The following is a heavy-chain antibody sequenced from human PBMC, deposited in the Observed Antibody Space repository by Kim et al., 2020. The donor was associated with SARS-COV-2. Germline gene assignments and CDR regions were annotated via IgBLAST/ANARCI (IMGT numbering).Heavy chain of an antibody. CDR3: ARDKRSGLRITIFGVVIISRGFDY. D-gene: IGHD3-3*01. J-gene: IGHJ4*02. CDR2: TYYRSKWYN. Sequence: SQTLSLTCAISGDSVSSNSAAWNWIRQSPSRGLEWLGRTYYRSKWYNDYAVSVKSRITINPDTSKNQFSLQLNSVTPEDTAVYYCARDKRSGLRITIFGVVIISRGFDYWGQGTLVTVSS. CDR1: GDSVSSNSAA. V-gene: IGHV6-1*01.